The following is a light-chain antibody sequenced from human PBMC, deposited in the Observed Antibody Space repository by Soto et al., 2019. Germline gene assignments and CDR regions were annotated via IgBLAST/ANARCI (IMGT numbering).Light chain of an antibody. J-gene: IGKJ1*01. CDR1: QSISSW. CDR2: DAS. V-gene: IGKV1-5*01. Sequence: DIQMTQSPSTLSASVGDRVTITCRASQSISSWLAWYQQKPGKDPKLLIYDASSLESGVPSRFSGSGSATEFTLTISRLQPDDFATYYCQQYNNYWPFGQGTKVDIX. CDR3: QQYNNYWP.